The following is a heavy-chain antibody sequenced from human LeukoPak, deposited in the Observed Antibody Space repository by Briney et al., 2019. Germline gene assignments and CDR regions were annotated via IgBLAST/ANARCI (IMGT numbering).Heavy chain of an antibody. Sequence: GGSLRPSCAASGFTFSSYWMSWVRQAPGKGLEWVANIKQDGSEKYYVDSVKGRFTISRDNAKNSLYLQMNSLRAEDTAVYYCARDRTIAYSSYYFDYWGQGTLVTVSS. V-gene: IGHV3-7*03. CDR1: GFTFSSYW. CDR3: ARDRTIAYSSYYFDY. D-gene: IGHD5-18*01. CDR2: IKQDGSEK. J-gene: IGHJ4*02.